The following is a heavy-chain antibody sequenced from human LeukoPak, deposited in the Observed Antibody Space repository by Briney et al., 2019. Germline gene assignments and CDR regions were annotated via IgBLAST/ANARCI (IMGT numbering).Heavy chain of an antibody. V-gene: IGHV4-38-2*02. CDR1: GYSISNGYS. D-gene: IGHD6-19*01. CDR2: VYHSGTT. J-gene: IGHJ4*02. CDR3: TTEGSGWRGIDY. Sequence: SETLSLTCAVSGYSISNGYSWAWIRLPPGKGLEWIGDVYHSGTTYYNPSLKSRVTISLDTSKNQFSLKLSSVTAADTAVYCCTTEGSGWRGIDYWGQGTLVTVSS.